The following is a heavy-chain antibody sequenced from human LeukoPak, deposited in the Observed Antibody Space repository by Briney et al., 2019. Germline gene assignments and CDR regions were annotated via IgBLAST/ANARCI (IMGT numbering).Heavy chain of an antibody. J-gene: IGHJ4*02. V-gene: IGHV3-30*03. CDR3: ARLSPGTGSNSTY. Sequence: GRSLRLSCAASGFTFSSYGMHWVRQAPGKGLEWVAVISYDGSNKYYADSVKGRFTISRDNSKNTLYLQMNSLRAEDTAVYYCARLSPGTGSNSTYWGQGTLVTVSS. CDR1: GFTFSSYG. CDR2: ISYDGSNK. D-gene: IGHD1-14*01.